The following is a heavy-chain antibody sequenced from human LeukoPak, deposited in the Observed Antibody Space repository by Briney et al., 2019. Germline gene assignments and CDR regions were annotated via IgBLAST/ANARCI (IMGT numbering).Heavy chain of an antibody. V-gene: IGHV3-9*01. J-gene: IGHJ4*02. CDR2: ISWNSGSI. D-gene: IGHD6-19*01. CDR3: AKDGFSSGWSRYFFDY. CDR1: GFTFDGYA. Sequence: PGGSLRLSCAASGFTFDGYAMHWVRQAPGKGLEWVSGISWNSGSISYADSVKGRFTISRDNVKNSLYLQMNSLRAEDTALYYCAKDGFSSGWSRYFFDYWGQGTLVTVSS.